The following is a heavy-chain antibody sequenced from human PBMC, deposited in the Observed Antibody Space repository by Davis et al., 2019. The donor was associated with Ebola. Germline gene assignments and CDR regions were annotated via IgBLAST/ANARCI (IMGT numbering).Heavy chain of an antibody. CDR1: GGTFSSYA. J-gene: IGHJ4*02. CDR2: ISAYNGNT. CDR3: ARQPRSDYDILTGYYRKYYFDY. V-gene: IGHV1-18*01. Sequence: ASVKVSCKASGGTFSSYAISWVRQAPGQGLEWMGWISAYNGNTNYAQKLQGRVTMTTDTSTSTAYMELRSLRSDDTAVYYCARQPRSDYDILTGYYRKYYFDYWGQGTLVTVSS. D-gene: IGHD3-9*01.